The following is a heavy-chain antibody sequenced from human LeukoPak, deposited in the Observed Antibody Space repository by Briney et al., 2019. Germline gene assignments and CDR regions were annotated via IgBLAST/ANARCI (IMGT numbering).Heavy chain of an antibody. Sequence: VASVKVSCKASGFTFTSSAVQWVRQARGQRLEWIGWIVVGSGNTNYAQKFQERVTITRDMSTSTAYMELSSLRSEDTAVYYCAAVHSPGASAFDIWGQGTMVTVSS. V-gene: IGHV1-58*01. CDR2: IVVGSGNT. CDR3: AAVHSPGASAFDI. J-gene: IGHJ3*02. CDR1: GFTFTSSA. D-gene: IGHD1-26*01.